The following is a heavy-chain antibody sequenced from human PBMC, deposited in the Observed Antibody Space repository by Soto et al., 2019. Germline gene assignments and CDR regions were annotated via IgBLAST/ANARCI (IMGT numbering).Heavy chain of an antibody. CDR2: IIPIFGTA. CDR3: ARDGRVGEYYYGSGV. D-gene: IGHD3-10*01. Sequence: QVQLVQSGAEVKKPGSSVKVSCKASGGTFSSYAISWVRQAPGQGLEWMGGIIPIFGTANYAQTFQGRVTITADESTSTADMELRSVRSEDTAVYYCARDGRVGEYYYGSGVWGQGTTFTVSS. CDR1: GGTFSSYA. V-gene: IGHV1-69*01. J-gene: IGHJ6*02.